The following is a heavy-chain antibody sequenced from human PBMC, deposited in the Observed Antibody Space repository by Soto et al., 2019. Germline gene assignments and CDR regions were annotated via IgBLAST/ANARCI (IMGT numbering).Heavy chain of an antibody. CDR3: VRARAYYYMDV. V-gene: IGHV3-7*01. CDR2: IKEDGSEK. CDR1: GFTFSNYW. Sequence: GGSLRLSCAASGFTFSNYWMSWVRQAPGKGLEWVAHIKEDGSEKYSVDSVKGRFTISRDNAKNSLFLQMNSLRAEDTAVYYCVRARAYYYMDVWGKGTTVTVSS. J-gene: IGHJ6*03.